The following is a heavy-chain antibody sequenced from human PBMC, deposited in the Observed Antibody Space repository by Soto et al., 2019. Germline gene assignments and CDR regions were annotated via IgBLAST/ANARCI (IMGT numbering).Heavy chain of an antibody. J-gene: IGHJ4*02. D-gene: IGHD1-7*01. CDR2: IYYSGST. Sequence: SETLSLTCTDSGGSISSYYWSWIRQPPGKGLEWIGYIYYSGSTNYNPSLKSRVTISVDTSKNQFSLKLSSVTAADTAVYYCASTNWNYGGEGYWGQGTLVTVSS. CDR3: ASTNWNYGGEGY. V-gene: IGHV4-59*01. CDR1: GGSISSYY.